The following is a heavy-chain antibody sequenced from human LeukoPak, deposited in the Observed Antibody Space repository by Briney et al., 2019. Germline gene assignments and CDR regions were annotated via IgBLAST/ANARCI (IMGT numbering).Heavy chain of an antibody. CDR2: ISSAGRT. D-gene: IGHD6-19*01. CDR1: GGSISSDTKF. V-gene: IGHV4-61*02. Sequence: LRLSCAASGGSISSDTKFWSWIRQPAGKGLEGIGRISSAGRTDYNPSLKSRGIISLDTSKNKVSMSLNSVTAADTAVYYCAKGAGPPWFDPWGQGILVSVSS. J-gene: IGHJ5*02. CDR3: AKGAGPPWFDP.